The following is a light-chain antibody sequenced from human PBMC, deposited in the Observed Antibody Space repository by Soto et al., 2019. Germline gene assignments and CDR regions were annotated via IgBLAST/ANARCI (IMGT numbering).Light chain of an antibody. CDR1: QSVSSNY. V-gene: IGKV3-20*01. CDR2: ATS. J-gene: IGKJ5*01. CDR3: QQYGSSPIT. Sequence: EVVLTQSAGAVSLSPGERATLSCRASQSVSSNYLAWYQQKPGQAPRLLIYATSSRATGIPDRFSGSGSGTDFTLTISRLEPEDFALYYCQQYGSSPITFGQGTRLEIK.